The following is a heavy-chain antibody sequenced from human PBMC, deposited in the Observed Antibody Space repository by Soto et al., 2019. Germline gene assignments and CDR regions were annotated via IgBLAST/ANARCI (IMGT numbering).Heavy chain of an antibody. V-gene: IGHV1-69*13. CDR3: ASENVLRFLEWLSHAAYYYYYYGMDV. CDR1: GGTFSSYA. Sequence: SVKVSCKASGGTFSSYAISWVRQALGQGLEWMGGIIPIFGTANYAQKFQGRVTITADESTSTAYMELSSLRSEDTAVYYCASENVLRFLEWLSHAAYYYYYYGMDVWGQGTTVTVSS. J-gene: IGHJ6*02. CDR2: IIPIFGTA. D-gene: IGHD3-3*01.